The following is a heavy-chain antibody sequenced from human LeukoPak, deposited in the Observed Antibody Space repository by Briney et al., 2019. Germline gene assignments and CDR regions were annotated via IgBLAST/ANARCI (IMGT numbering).Heavy chain of an antibody. J-gene: IGHJ4*02. CDR2: ISSSSSYI. Sequence: GGSLRLSCAASGFTFSSYSMNWVRQAPGKGLEWVSSISSSSSYIYYAGSVKGRFTISRDNAKNSLYLQMNSLRAEDTAVYYCARAGRSRARYYYDSSGDFDYWGQGTLVTVSS. CDR3: ARAGRSRARYYYDSSGDFDY. V-gene: IGHV3-21*01. CDR1: GFTFSSYS. D-gene: IGHD3-22*01.